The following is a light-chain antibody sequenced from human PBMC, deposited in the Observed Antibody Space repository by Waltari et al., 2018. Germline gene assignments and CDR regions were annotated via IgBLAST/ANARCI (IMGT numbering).Light chain of an antibody. Sequence: ILLTQFPGTLSLSPGETATFSCRASQSVFSSYIGWYQQKPGQAPRLLIYGASHRATDIPDRFSGSGSGTDFTLTISRLEPEDFAVYYCQVYGSSPLTFGGGTKVEI. CDR2: GAS. V-gene: IGKV3-20*01. CDR1: QSVFSSY. J-gene: IGKJ4*01. CDR3: QVYGSSPLT.